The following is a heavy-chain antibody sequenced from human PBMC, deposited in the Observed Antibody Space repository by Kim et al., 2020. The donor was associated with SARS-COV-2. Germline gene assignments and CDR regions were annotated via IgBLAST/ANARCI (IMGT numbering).Heavy chain of an antibody. Sequence: KYSQKFRGRVTITRDTSASTAYMELSSLRSEDTAVYYCARDLRYSGRFDYWGQGTLVTVSS. V-gene: IGHV1-3*01. D-gene: IGHD5-12*01. J-gene: IGHJ4*02. CDR3: ARDLRYSGRFDY.